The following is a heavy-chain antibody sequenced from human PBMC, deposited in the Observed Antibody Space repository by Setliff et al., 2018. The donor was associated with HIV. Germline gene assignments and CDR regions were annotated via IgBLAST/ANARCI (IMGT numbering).Heavy chain of an antibody. CDR3: ARVGFIGNYDNSGYLDY. Sequence: GASVKVSCKASGGPFTSSSIGWVRQAPGQGLEWMGRIIPILGVPRYAQKFQGRVTITADKSTSTSYMDLRSLRSDDTAVYYCARVGFIGNYDNSGYLDYWGQGTLVTVSS. D-gene: IGHD3-22*01. CDR1: GGPFTSSS. CDR2: IIPILGVP. J-gene: IGHJ4*02. V-gene: IGHV1-69*02.